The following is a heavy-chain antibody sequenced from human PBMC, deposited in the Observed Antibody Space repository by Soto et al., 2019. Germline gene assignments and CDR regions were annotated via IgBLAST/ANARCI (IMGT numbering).Heavy chain of an antibody. Sequence: EVQLVESGGGLVQPGGPLRLSCVAPGFTFSDYNMNWVRQAPGKGLEWVSFISGRSNTIYYADSVKGRFTISRDNAKNSLYLLMNSLRAEDTAVYYCAREGDGSGFFSDFWGQGTLVTVSS. CDR2: ISGRSNTI. CDR3: AREGDGSGFFSDF. D-gene: IGHD3-22*01. J-gene: IGHJ4*02. V-gene: IGHV3-48*01. CDR1: GFTFSDYN.